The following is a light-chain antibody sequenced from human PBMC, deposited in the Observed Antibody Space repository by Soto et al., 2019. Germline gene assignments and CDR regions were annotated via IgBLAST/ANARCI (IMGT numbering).Light chain of an antibody. Sequence: IEMTQSPAPLSVSAGDRATLSCRASQSVSSNLAWYQQKPGQAPRVLIYGASSRATGIPARFSGSGSGTDFTLTISSLQPEDCAVYYCQQYGSSPITFGQGTRLEIK. V-gene: IGKV3D-15*01. CDR1: QSVSSN. J-gene: IGKJ5*01. CDR3: QQYGSSPIT. CDR2: GAS.